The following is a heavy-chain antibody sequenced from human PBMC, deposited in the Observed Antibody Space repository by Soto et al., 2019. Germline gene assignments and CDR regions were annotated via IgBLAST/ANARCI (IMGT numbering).Heavy chain of an antibody. CDR2: VNDDGSST. CDR1: GFTFSRHW. Sequence: VEPGGGLVQPGGSLRLSCASSGFTFSRHWMHWVRQAPGKGLVWVARVNDDGSSTAYGDSVRGRFTISRDNAKNTLYLQMDSLKTEDTAVYYCARDLITASGGPNWYFDLWGRGTLVTVSS. CDR3: ARDLITASGGPNWYFDL. J-gene: IGHJ2*01. V-gene: IGHV3-74*01. D-gene: IGHD1-20*01.